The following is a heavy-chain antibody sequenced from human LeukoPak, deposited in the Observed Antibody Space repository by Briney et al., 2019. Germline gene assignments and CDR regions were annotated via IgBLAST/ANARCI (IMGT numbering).Heavy chain of an antibody. D-gene: IGHD4-11*01. J-gene: IGHJ2*01. CDR1: GYTFTGYY. V-gene: IGHV1-2*02. Sequence: ASVKVSCKASGYTFTGYYMHWVRQAPGQGLEWMGWIDPNSGGTKYAQRFQGRVTMTRDTSITTAYMELSRLRSDDTAVYYCARGGPSPTSVTSNWYFDLWGRGTLVTVSS. CDR2: IDPNSGGT. CDR3: ARGGPSPTSVTSNWYFDL.